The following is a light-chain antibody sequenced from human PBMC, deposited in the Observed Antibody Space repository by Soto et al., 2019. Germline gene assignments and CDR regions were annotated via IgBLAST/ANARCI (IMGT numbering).Light chain of an antibody. V-gene: IGKV3-20*01. J-gene: IGKJ1*01. CDR2: GAS. CDR3: QQYGSSPRT. CDR1: RGVSANY. Sequence: ENVLTQSPGTLSLSPGEGATLSCRASRGVSANYLAWYQQKPGQAPTLLIYGASSRAAGIPDRFSGSGSGTDFTLTIRRLEHEDFEVYYCQQYGSSPRTFGQGTKVDIK.